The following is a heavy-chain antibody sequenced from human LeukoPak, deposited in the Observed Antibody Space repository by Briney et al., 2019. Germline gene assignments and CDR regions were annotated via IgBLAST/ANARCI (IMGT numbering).Heavy chain of an antibody. Sequence: GASVKVSCKASGYTFTSYDINWVRQAPGQGLEWMGWINPNSGGTNYAQKFQGRVTMTRDTSISTAYMELSRLRSDDTAVYYCAWYSGSYDAFDIWGQGTMVTVSS. J-gene: IGHJ3*02. D-gene: IGHD1-26*01. CDR1: GYTFTSYD. CDR2: INPNSGGT. CDR3: AWYSGSYDAFDI. V-gene: IGHV1-2*02.